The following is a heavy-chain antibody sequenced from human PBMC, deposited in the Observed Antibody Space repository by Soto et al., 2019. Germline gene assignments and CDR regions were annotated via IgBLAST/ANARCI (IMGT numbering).Heavy chain of an antibody. D-gene: IGHD3-10*01. CDR1: GLTFGSRA. J-gene: IGHJ4*02. CDR2: ITDTGGDA. CDR3: ARGSTDSYPGSRIFVF. Sequence: GGSLRLSCVASGLTFGSRAMTWVRQAPGEGLQWVSTITDTGGDAKYADSVRGRFVISRDNSKKTLYLQMTSLTAEDSAMYYCARGSTDSYPGSRIFVFWGRETLVTFSS. V-gene: IGHV3-23*01.